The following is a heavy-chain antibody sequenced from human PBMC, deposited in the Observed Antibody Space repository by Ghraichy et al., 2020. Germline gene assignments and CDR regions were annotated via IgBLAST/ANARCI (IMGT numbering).Heavy chain of an antibody. Sequence: ASVKVSCKVSGYTLTELSMHWVRQAPGKGLEWMGGFDPEDGETIYAQKFQGRVTMTEDTSTDTAYMELSSLRSEDTAVYYCATRYGSGKYPQTPIYYYYYGMDVRGQGTTVTVSS. CDR2: FDPEDGET. D-gene: IGHD3-10*01. CDR1: GYTLTELS. V-gene: IGHV1-24*01. J-gene: IGHJ6*02. CDR3: ATRYGSGKYPQTPIYYYYYGMDV.